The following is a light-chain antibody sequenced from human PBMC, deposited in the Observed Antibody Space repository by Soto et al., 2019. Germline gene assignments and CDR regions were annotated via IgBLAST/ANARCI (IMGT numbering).Light chain of an antibody. Sequence: DIQMTQSPSTVCASVGDRVTITWRASQSISSWLAWYQQKPGKAPKLLIYDSSSLESGVPSRFSGSGSGTEFTLTISSLQPDDFATYYCQQYNSYSRTFGQGTKVDIK. CDR2: DSS. CDR1: QSISSW. J-gene: IGKJ1*01. V-gene: IGKV1-5*01. CDR3: QQYNSYSRT.